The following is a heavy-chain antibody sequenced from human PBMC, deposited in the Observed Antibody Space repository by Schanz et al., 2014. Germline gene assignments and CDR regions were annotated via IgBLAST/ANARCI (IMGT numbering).Heavy chain of an antibody. CDR1: GFTVSAYS. D-gene: IGHD4-17*01. Sequence: EVQLVESGGGLVQPGGSLRLSCSGFTVSAYSANWVRQAPGKGLEWVSSISSSGGHIYYADSVKGRFTISRDNARNTLYLQMNSLRAEDTAVYYCTRDTDYHFDYWGQGTLVTVSS. CDR2: ISSSGGHI. J-gene: IGHJ4*02. CDR3: TRDTDYHFDY. V-gene: IGHV3-21*01.